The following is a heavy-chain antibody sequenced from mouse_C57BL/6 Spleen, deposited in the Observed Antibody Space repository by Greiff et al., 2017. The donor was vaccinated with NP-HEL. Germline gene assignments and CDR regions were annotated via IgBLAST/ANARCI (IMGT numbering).Heavy chain of an antibody. Sequence: EVKVVESGGGLVKPGGSLKLSCAASGFTFSDYGMHWVRQAPEKGLEWVAYISSGSSTIYYADTVKGRFTISRDNAKNTLFLQMTSLRSEDTAMYYCARLYSKGWYFDVWGTGTTVTVSS. D-gene: IGHD2-5*01. CDR1: GFTFSDYG. J-gene: IGHJ1*03. CDR2: ISSGSSTI. V-gene: IGHV5-17*01. CDR3: ARLYSKGWYFDV.